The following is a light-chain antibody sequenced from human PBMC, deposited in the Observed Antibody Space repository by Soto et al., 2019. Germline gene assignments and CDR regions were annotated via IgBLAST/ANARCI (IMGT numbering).Light chain of an antibody. V-gene: IGKV3-15*01. CDR1: QSVSSN. Sequence: EIVMTQSPATLSVSPGERATLSCRASQSVSSNLAWYQQKPGQAPRLLIYGASTRATGIPARFSGSGSGTEFTLTISSLQSEYFEVYYCQQYNNWTPLTFGGGTKVEIK. CDR3: QQYNNWTPLT. J-gene: IGKJ4*01. CDR2: GAS.